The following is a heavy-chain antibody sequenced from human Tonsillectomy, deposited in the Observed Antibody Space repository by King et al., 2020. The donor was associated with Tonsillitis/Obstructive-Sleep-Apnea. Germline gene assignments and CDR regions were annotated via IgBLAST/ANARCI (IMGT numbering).Heavy chain of an antibody. V-gene: IGHV4-59*01. CDR3: ARDGGDYSYAFDI. J-gene: IGHJ3*02. CDR2: IYYSGST. CDR1: GGSISSYY. Sequence: VPLQESGPGLVKPSETLSLTCTVSGGSISSYYWSWIRRPPGKGLEWIGYIYYSGSTNYNPSLKSRVTISVDTSKNQFSLKLSSVTAADTAVYYCARDGGDYSYAFDIWGQGTMVTVSS. D-gene: IGHD4-17*01.